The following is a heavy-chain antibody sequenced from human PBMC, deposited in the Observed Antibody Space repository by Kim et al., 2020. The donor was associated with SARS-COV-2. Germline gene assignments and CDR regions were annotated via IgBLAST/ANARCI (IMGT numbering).Heavy chain of an antibody. J-gene: IGHJ4*02. CDR3: ARGSGSSWFDFDY. V-gene: IGHV6-1*01. D-gene: IGHD6-13*01. Sequence: YAVSVKSRITINPDTSKNQFSLQLNSVTPEDTAVYYCARGSGSSWFDFDYWGQGTLVTVSS.